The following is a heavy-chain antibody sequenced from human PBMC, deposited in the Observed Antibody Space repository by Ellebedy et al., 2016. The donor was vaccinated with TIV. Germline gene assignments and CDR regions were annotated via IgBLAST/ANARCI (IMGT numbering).Heavy chain of an antibody. V-gene: IGHV3-30-3*01. Sequence: GGSLRLXXAASGFTFSSYAMHWVRQAPGKGLEWVAVISYDGSNKYYADSVKGRFTISRDNSKNTLYLQMNSLRAEDTAVYYCARDGGGRYFDYWGQGTLVTVSS. CDR3: ARDGGGRYFDY. CDR2: ISYDGSNK. D-gene: IGHD3-10*01. CDR1: GFTFSSYA. J-gene: IGHJ4*02.